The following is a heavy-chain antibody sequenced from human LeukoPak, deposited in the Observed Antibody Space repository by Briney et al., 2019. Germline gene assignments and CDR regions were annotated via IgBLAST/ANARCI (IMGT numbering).Heavy chain of an antibody. CDR3: AREPTAWIQLWSPYFDY. V-gene: IGHV3-7*03. Sequence: GGSLRLSCAASGFTFSSYWMSWVRQAQGKGLEWVANIKQDGSEKYYVDSVKGRFTISRDNAKNSPYLQMNSLRAEDTAVYYCAREPTAWIQLWSPYFDYWGQGTLVTVSS. CDR1: GFTFSSYW. CDR2: IKQDGSEK. J-gene: IGHJ4*02. D-gene: IGHD5-18*01.